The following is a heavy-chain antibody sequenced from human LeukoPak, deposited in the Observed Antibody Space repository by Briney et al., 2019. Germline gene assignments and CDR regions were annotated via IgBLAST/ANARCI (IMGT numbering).Heavy chain of an antibody. CDR2: IYSGGST. Sequence: PGGSLRLSCAASGFTVSSNYMSWVRQAPGKGLEWVSVIYSGGSTYYADSVKGRFTISRDNSKNTLYLQMNSLGAEDTAVYYCARVSGYDSSGYYGLDWGQGTLVTVSS. CDR1: GFTVSSNY. V-gene: IGHV3-66*01. J-gene: IGHJ4*02. D-gene: IGHD3-22*01. CDR3: ARVSGYDSSGYYGLD.